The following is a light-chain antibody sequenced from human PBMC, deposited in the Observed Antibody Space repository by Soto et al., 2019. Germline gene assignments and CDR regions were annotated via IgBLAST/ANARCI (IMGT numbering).Light chain of an antibody. CDR3: QQRSNWPIT. CDR2: DAS. J-gene: IGKJ5*01. CDR1: ESVVSNY. V-gene: IGKV3D-20*02. Sequence: EIVLTQSPGTLSLSPGERATLSCRATESVVSNYLAWYQLKPGQAPRLLIYDASSRATGIPDRFSGSGSGTDFTLTISSLEPEDFAVYYCQQRSNWPITVGQGKRLEIK.